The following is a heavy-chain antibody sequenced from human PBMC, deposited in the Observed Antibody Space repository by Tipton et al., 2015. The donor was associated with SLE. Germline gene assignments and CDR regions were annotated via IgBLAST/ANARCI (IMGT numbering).Heavy chain of an antibody. V-gene: IGHV4-39*07. CDR1: GGSISSSSYY. J-gene: IGHJ4*02. CDR2: IYYSGST. D-gene: IGHD6-19*01. Sequence: GLVKPSETLSLTCTVSGGSISSSSYYWGWIRQPPGKGLEWIGSIYYSGSTYYNPSLKSRVTMSVDTSKNQFSLKLSSVTAADTAVYYCASEGGSGWYSVDYWGQGTLVAVSS. CDR3: ASEGGSGWYSVDY.